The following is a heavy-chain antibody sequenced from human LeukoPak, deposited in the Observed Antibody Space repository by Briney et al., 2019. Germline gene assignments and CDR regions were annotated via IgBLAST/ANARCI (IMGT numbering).Heavy chain of an antibody. Sequence: GGSLRLSCAASGFTFDDYAMHWVRQAPGKGLEWVSGISWNSGSIGYADSVKGRFTISRDNAKNSLYLQMHSLRAEDTAVYYCVRDNPGCCGVVPVNDFWGQGTLVTVSS. J-gene: IGHJ4*02. V-gene: IGHV3-9*01. CDR1: GFTFDDYA. CDR2: ISWNSGSI. D-gene: IGHD2-15*01. CDR3: VRDNPGCCGVVPVNDF.